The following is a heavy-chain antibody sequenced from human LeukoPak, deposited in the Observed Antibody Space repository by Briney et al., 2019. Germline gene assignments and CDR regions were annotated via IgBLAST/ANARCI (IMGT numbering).Heavy chain of an antibody. V-gene: IGHV4-61*01. CDR3: ARDPTTVTKGFDI. CDR1: GSSISSDYY. J-gene: IGHJ3*02. Sequence: SETLSLTCSVSGSSISSDYYWGWVRQPPGKGLEWIGYISYSGSTNYNPSLKSRVTISVDTSKNQFSLKLSSVTAADTAVYYCARDPTTVTKGFDIWGQGTMVTVSS. CDR2: ISYSGST. D-gene: IGHD4-17*01.